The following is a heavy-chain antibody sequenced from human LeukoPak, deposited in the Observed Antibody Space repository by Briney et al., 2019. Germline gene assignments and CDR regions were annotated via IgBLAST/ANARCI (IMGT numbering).Heavy chain of an antibody. CDR2: IYYSGST. CDR1: GGSISSSSYY. D-gene: IGHD3-10*01. J-gene: IGHJ4*02. Sequence: PSETLSLTCTVSGGSISSSSYYWGWIRQPPGKGLEWIGSIYYSGSTYYNPSLKSRVTISVDTSKNQFSLKLNSVTAADTAVYYCARTIWFGELLNDYWGQGTLVTVSS. V-gene: IGHV4-39*01. CDR3: ARTIWFGELLNDY.